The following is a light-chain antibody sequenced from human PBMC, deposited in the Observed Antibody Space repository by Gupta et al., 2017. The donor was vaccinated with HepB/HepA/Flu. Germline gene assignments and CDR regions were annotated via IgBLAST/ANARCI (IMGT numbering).Light chain of an antibody. CDR1: SSDVGGYNY. J-gene: IGLJ1*01. CDR3: SSYTSSSTRV. Sequence: QSALTQPASVSGSPGQSITISCTGTSSDVGGYNYVSWYQQHPGKAPKLMMYVVSNRPSGVSNRFSGSKSGNTASLTISGLQAEDEADYYCSSYTSSSTRVFGTGTKVTVL. V-gene: IGLV2-14*01. CDR2: VVS.